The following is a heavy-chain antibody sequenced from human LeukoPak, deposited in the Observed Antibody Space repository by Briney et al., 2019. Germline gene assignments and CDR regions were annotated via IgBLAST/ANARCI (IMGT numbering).Heavy chain of an antibody. CDR1: GFTFSSYW. CDR3: ARDRYSYGYGWYFDY. Sequence: PGGSLRLSCAASGFTFSSYWMSWVRQAPGKGLEWMANIKQDGSEKYYVDSVKGRFTISRDNAKNSLYLQMNSLRAEDTAVYYCARDRYSYGYGWYFDYWGQGTLVTVSS. J-gene: IGHJ4*02. D-gene: IGHD5-18*01. CDR2: IKQDGSEK. V-gene: IGHV3-7*01.